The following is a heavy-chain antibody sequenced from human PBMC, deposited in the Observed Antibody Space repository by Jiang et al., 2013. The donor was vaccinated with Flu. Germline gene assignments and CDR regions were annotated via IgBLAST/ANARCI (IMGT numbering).Heavy chain of an antibody. CDR2: IYYSGRT. Sequence: GSGLVKPSQTLSLTCTVSGTSISDGGYYWNWIRQRPGKGLEWIGYIYYSGRTNYSPSLKSRVTISVDTSKNQFSLKLNSMTATDTAVYYCARDYHDYGLDPFDVWGQGTMVTVSS. CDR3: ARDYHDYGLDPFDV. D-gene: IGHD4-17*01. J-gene: IGHJ3*01. CDR1: GTSISDGGYY. V-gene: IGHV4-31*03.